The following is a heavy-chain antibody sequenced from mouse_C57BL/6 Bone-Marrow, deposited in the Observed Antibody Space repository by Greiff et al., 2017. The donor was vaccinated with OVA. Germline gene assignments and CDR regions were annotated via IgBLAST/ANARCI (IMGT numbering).Heavy chain of an antibody. D-gene: IGHD1-1*01. J-gene: IGHJ4*01. Sequence: EVHLVESGAELVRPGASVKLSCTASGFNIKDDYMHWVKQRPEQGLEWIGWIDPENGDTEYASKFQGKATITADTSSNTAYLQLSSLTSEDTAVYYCTTRTVVPFYAMDYWGQGTSVTVSS. CDR2: IDPENGDT. V-gene: IGHV14-4*01. CDR3: TTRTVVPFYAMDY. CDR1: GFNIKDDY.